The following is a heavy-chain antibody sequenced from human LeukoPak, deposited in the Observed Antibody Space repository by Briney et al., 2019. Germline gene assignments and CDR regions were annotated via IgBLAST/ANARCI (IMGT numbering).Heavy chain of an antibody. CDR1: RGSLSNSSYY. CDR2: IYYSGST. CDR3: ARPGLSVWEGVLDGYFDL. Sequence: SETLSLTCILSRGSLSNSSYYWGWIRHPPGKGLECIGCIYYSGSTYYNPSLKTRITISVDSSKNQFSLRLSSVTAAHTAVYYCARPGLSVWEGVLDGYFDLWGRGTLVTVSS. D-gene: IGHD1-26*01. J-gene: IGHJ2*01. V-gene: IGHV4-39*01.